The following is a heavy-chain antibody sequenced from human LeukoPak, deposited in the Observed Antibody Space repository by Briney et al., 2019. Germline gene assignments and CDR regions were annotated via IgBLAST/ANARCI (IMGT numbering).Heavy chain of an antibody. CDR3: ATDIVVVPAAIHPEVDY. CDR1: GYTLTELF. D-gene: IGHD2-2*02. J-gene: IGHJ4*02. Sequence: GASVKDSCKVSGYTLTELFMHWVRQAPGKGGEWMGGFDPEDGETINVQKLQGGVTMTEDTSTDTAYMKLSSLRSEDTALYYGATDIVVVPAAIHPEVDYWGQGTLVTVSS. V-gene: IGHV1-24*01. CDR2: FDPEDGET.